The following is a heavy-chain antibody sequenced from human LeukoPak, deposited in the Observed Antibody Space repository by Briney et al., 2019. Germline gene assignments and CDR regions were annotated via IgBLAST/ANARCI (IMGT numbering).Heavy chain of an antibody. Sequence: PGGSLRLSCAASGFTFSSYAMHWVRQAPGKGLEWVAVISYDGSNKYYADSVKGRFTISRDNSKNTLYLQMNSLRAEDTAVYYCARDRSYGSGSYSPTDYWGQGTLVPSPQ. D-gene: IGHD3-10*01. CDR1: GFTFSSYA. CDR3: ARDRSYGSGSYSPTDY. V-gene: IGHV3-30*04. J-gene: IGHJ4*02. CDR2: ISYDGSNK.